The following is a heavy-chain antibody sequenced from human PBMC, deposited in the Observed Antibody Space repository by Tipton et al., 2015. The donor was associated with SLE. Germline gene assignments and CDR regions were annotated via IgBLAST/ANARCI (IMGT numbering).Heavy chain of an antibody. D-gene: IGHD5-12*01. V-gene: IGHV4-38-2*01. CDR1: GYSISSNYY. J-gene: IGHJ4*02. CDR2: IYHSGTT. Sequence: TLSLTCAVSGYSISSNYYWGWIRQPPGKGLEWIGSIYHSGTTYYNPSLKSRVTISIDTSINQFSLKLSSVTAADTAVYYCAVHSGYAFGYWGQGTLVTVSS. CDR3: AVHSGYAFGY.